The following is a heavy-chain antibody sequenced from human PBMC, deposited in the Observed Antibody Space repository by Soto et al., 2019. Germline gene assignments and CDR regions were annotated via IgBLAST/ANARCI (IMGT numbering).Heavy chain of an antibody. D-gene: IGHD3-10*01. Sequence: ASVKVSCKASGYTFPNYGITWVRQAPGQGLEWMGWISAYKTNIKYAQKFQGRVTLTTDTSTSTAYMELRSLRSDDTAIYYCARDLDGSGAYYTDSWGQGTLLPVPS. CDR1: GYTFPNYG. CDR3: ARDLDGSGAYYTDS. V-gene: IGHV1-18*01. J-gene: IGHJ4*02. CDR2: ISAYKTNI.